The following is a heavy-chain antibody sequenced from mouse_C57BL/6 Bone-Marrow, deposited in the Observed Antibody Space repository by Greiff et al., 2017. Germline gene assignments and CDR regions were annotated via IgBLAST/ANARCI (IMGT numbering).Heavy chain of an antibody. CDR2: ISSGGDYI. V-gene: IGHV5-9-1*02. D-gene: IGHD1-1*01. CDR1: GFTFSSYA. CDR3: TRDTNYYGSSPGFDV. Sequence: EVQGVESGEGLVKPGGSLKLSCAASGFTFSSYAMSWVRQTPEKRLEWVAYISSGGDYIYYADTVKGRFTISRDNARNTLYLQMSSLKSEDTAMYYCTRDTNYYGSSPGFDVWGTGTTVTVSS. J-gene: IGHJ1*03.